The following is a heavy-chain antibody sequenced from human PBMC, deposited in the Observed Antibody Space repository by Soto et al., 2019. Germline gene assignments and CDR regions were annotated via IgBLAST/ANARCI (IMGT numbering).Heavy chain of an antibody. D-gene: IGHD4-17*01. Sequence: PGGSLRLSCAASGFTFSSYAMHWVRQAPGKGLEWVAVISYDGSNKYYADSVKGRFTISRDNSKNTLYLQMNSLRAEDTAVYYCARDRFYGGNSAEYFQHWGQGTLVTVSS. CDR1: GFTFSSYA. V-gene: IGHV3-30-3*01. J-gene: IGHJ1*01. CDR2: ISYDGSNK. CDR3: ARDRFYGGNSAEYFQH.